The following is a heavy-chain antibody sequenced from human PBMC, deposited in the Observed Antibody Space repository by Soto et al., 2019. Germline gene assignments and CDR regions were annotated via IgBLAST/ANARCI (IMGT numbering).Heavy chain of an antibody. CDR2: IYHSGST. Sequence: ASETLSLTCAVSGGSISSGGYSWSWIRQPPGKGLEWIGYIYHSGSTYYNPSLKSRVTISVDRSKNQFPLKLSSVTAADTAVYYCARGPNNWNYRGGRPFDYWGQGTLVTVSS. V-gene: IGHV4-30-2*01. CDR3: ARGPNNWNYRGGRPFDY. CDR1: GGSISSGGYS. J-gene: IGHJ4*02. D-gene: IGHD1-7*01.